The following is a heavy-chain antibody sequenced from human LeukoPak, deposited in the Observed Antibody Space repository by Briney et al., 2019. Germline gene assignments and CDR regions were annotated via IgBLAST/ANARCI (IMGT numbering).Heavy chain of an antibody. CDR1: GGSISNSNYY. Sequence: PAETLSLTCTLSGGSISNSNYYWGWIRQPPGKGLEWIGSIYHSGSTYYKPSLKSRVTISVDTSKNQFSLKLSSVTAADTAMYYCARLWFGELVLIENNDYWGQGTLVTVSS. J-gene: IGHJ4*02. CDR2: IYHSGST. V-gene: IGHV4-39*07. D-gene: IGHD3-10*01. CDR3: ARLWFGELVLIENNDY.